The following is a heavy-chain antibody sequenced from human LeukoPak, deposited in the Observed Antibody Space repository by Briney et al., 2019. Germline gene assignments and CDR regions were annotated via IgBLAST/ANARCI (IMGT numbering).Heavy chain of an antibody. CDR1: GGSISRDY. Sequence: PSETLSLTCTVSGGSISRDYWNWIRQPPGKGLEWIGDIDYSGRTNYNPSLKSRVTISVDTSKNQFSLKLSPVTAADTAVYYCARDYNWNQGWFDPWGQGTLVTVSS. CDR3: ARDYNWNQGWFDP. CDR2: IDYSGRT. J-gene: IGHJ5*02. V-gene: IGHV4-59*12. D-gene: IGHD1-20*01.